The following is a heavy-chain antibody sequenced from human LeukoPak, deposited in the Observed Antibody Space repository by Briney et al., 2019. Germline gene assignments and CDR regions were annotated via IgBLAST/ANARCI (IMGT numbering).Heavy chain of an antibody. J-gene: IGHJ4*02. D-gene: IGHD6-19*01. CDR1: GGSISSSSYY. V-gene: IGHV4-39*01. CDR2: IYYSGST. CDR3: ARHSWQWLVPVTNYFDY. Sequence: SGTLSLTCTVSGGSISSSSYYWGWIRQPPGKGLEWIGSIYYSGSTYYNPSLKSRVTISVDTSKNQFSLKLSSVTAADTAVYYCARHSWQWLVPVTNYFDYWGQGTLVTVSS.